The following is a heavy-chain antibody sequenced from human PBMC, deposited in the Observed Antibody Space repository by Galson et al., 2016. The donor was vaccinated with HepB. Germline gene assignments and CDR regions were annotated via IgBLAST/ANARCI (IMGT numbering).Heavy chain of an antibody. CDR3: AEHGYLTTEPTSWFAP. J-gene: IGHJ5*02. Sequence: SETLSLTCTVSGASISRSPYFWGWVRQPPGKGLEWIGSVYYSGKTSYNPSLKSRLTISVDTAKNQFSLKLTSVTAADTAVYFCAEHGYLTTEPTSWFAPWGQGTLVTVSS. D-gene: IGHD4-11*01. CDR2: VYYSGKT. V-gene: IGHV4-39*01. CDR1: GASISRSPYF.